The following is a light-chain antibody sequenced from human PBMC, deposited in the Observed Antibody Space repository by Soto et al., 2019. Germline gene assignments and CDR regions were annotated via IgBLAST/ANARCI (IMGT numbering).Light chain of an antibody. CDR1: QSVGTD. Sequence: ETVLTQSPATLSLSPGDTATLSCRASQSVGTDLAWYQQKPGQAPRLLIYDGATRVTGVPARFSGSGSGTDFTLTISSLEPEDFAVYYCQQRNDWRRGTFGQGTRLEIK. J-gene: IGKJ5*01. CDR2: DGA. V-gene: IGKV3-11*01. CDR3: QQRNDWRRGT.